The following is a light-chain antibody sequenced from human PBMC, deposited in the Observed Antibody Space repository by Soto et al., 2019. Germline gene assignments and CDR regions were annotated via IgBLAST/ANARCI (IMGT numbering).Light chain of an antibody. CDR2: AAS. Sequence: DIQLTQSPSFLSASVGDRVTITCRASQGISSYLAWYQQKPGKAPKLLIYAASTLQSGVPSRFSGSGSGTEFTLTISSLXPEDFATYYCQQLNSYTALTFGGGTKVDIK. CDR3: QQLNSYTALT. CDR1: QGISSY. V-gene: IGKV1-9*01. J-gene: IGKJ4*01.